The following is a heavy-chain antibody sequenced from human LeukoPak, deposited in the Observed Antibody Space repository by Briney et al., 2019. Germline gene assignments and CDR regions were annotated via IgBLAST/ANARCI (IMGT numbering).Heavy chain of an antibody. J-gene: IGHJ3*02. Sequence: GGSLRLSCAASGFTFSDYYMSWIRQAPGKGLEWVSYISSSGSTIYYADSVKGRFTISRDNAKNSLYLQMNSLRAEDTAVYYCANTPRARLSYYYGSGSPGFAFDIWGQGTMVTVSS. CDR3: ANTPRARLSYYYGSGSPGFAFDI. CDR1: GFTFSDYY. CDR2: ISSSGSTI. D-gene: IGHD3-10*01. V-gene: IGHV3-11*01.